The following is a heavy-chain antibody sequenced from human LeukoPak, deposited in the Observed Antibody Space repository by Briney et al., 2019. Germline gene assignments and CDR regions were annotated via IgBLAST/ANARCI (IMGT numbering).Heavy chain of an antibody. J-gene: IGHJ3*01. CDR3: ARGGYNLDAFDV. CDR2: IYYTGST. Sequence: SETLSLTCTVSGGSIRSYYWNWIRQPPGKGLEWIGYIYYTGSTKYNPSLKSRLTISVDTSKNQFSLKLSSVTAADTAVYYCARGGYNLDAFDVWGQGTMVTVSS. D-gene: IGHD5-24*01. V-gene: IGHV4-59*08. CDR1: GGSIRSYY.